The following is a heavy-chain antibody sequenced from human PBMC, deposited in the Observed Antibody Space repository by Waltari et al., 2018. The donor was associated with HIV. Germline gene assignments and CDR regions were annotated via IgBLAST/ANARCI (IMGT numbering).Heavy chain of an antibody. J-gene: IGHJ4*02. V-gene: IGHV3-15*01. D-gene: IGHD2-21*02. CDR2: IKSKTDGGTT. CDR3: TTDIVVVTATPDY. Sequence: DSGFTSSNAWLSWVRSAPGKWLEWIGRIKSKTDGGTTDYAAPVKGRFTISRDDSKNTLYLQMNSLKTEDTAVYYCTTDIVVVTATPDYWGQGTLVTVSS. CDR1: GFTSSNAW.